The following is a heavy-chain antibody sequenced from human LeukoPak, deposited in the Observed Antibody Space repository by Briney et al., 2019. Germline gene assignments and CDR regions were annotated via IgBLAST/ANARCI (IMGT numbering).Heavy chain of an antibody. Sequence: GASVKVSRKASGYSFTSYGISWVRQAPGQGLEWMGWISGYNGNTNYAQQKLQGRVTMTTDTSTSTAYMELRSLRSDDTAVYYCARGPHSYGSGRGEYFQHWGQGTLVTVSS. CDR1: GYSFTSYG. D-gene: IGHD3-10*01. V-gene: IGHV1-18*01. J-gene: IGHJ1*01. CDR3: ARGPHSYGSGRGEYFQH. CDR2: ISGYNGNT.